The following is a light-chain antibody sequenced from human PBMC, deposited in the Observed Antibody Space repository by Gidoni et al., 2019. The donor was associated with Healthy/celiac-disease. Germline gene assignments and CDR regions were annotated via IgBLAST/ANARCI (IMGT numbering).Light chain of an antibody. CDR2: LGS. V-gene: IGKV2-28*01. CDR1: QSLLHSNGYNY. CDR3: MQALQTPWSS. J-gene: IGKJ2*04. Sequence: DIVMTQSPISLPVTPGEPASISCRSSQSLLHSNGYNYLDWYLQKPGQSPQLLIYLGSNRASGVPDRFSGSGSGTDFTLKISRVEAEDVGVYYCMQALQTPWSSFGQGTKLEIK.